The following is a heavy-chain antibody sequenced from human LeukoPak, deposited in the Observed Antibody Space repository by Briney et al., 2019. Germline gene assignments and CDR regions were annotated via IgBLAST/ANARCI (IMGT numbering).Heavy chain of an antibody. CDR2: MSPNSGNT. J-gene: IGHJ4*02. Sequence: GASVKVSCKASGYTFTSYDINWVRQATGPGLEWKGWMSPNSGNTGYAQKFQGRVTMTRNTSISTAYMELSSLRSEDTGVYYCARVREYGSGSYFLYDYVWGSYRPLDYWGQGTLVTVSS. CDR3: ARVREYGSGSYFLYDYVWGSYRPLDY. V-gene: IGHV1-8*01. D-gene: IGHD3-16*02. CDR1: GYTFTSYD.